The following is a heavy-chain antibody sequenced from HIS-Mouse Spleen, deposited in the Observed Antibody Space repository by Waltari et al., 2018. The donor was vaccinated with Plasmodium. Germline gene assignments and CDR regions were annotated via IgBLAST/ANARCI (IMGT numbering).Heavy chain of an antibody. Sequence: QVQLVESGGGVVQPGRSLRLSCAASGFTFSSYGMHWVRQAPGKGLEWVSVKSYEGSNKYYADSVKGRFTISRDNSKNTLYLQMNSLGAEDTAVYYCAKDRRSSSWYVDYWGQGTLVTVSS. J-gene: IGHJ4*02. D-gene: IGHD6-13*01. CDR1: GFTFSSYG. CDR3: AKDRRSSSWYVDY. V-gene: IGHV3-30*18. CDR2: KSYEGSNK.